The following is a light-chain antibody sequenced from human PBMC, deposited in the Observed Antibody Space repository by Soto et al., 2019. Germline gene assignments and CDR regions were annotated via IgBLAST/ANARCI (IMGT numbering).Light chain of an antibody. J-gene: IGLJ2*01. CDR2: RND. CDR1: NSNMGRNY. V-gene: IGLV1-47*01. CDR3: AVWDNSLNGVA. Sequence: QSVLTQTPSASGTPGQSVTISCSGSNSNMGRNYVYWYQQVPGTAPKLLMNRNDVRPSGVPDRFTGSKSGTSASLAISGLRSEDEADYYCAVWDNSLNGVAFGGGTKVTVL.